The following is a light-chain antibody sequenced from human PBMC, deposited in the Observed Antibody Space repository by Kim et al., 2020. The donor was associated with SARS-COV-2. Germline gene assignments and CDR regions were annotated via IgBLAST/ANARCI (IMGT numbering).Light chain of an antibody. V-gene: IGLV2-14*03. CDR3: SSYTRSSTWV. Sequence: GQSITISCTGTSSDVGTYNYVSWYQQHPGKAPKLLIYDVTDRPSGVSNRFSGAKSGNTASLTISGLQAEDEADYYCSSYTRSSTWVFGGGTKVTVL. J-gene: IGLJ3*02. CDR1: SSDVGTYNY. CDR2: DVT.